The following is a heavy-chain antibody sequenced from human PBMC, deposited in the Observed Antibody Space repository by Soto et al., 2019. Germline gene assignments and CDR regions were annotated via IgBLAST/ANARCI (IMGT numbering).Heavy chain of an antibody. Sequence: QITLKESGPTLVKPTQTLTLTCTFSGFSLSTSGVGVGWIRQPPGKALEWLALIYWDDDKRYSPSLKSRLTITKDTSKNPVVLTMTNMDPVDTATYYCAHINRYCSGGRCSPYFFDFWGQGTLVTVSS. CDR1: GFSLSTSGVG. V-gene: IGHV2-5*02. J-gene: IGHJ4*02. CDR2: IYWDDDK. CDR3: AHINRYCSGGRCSPYFFDF. D-gene: IGHD2-15*01.